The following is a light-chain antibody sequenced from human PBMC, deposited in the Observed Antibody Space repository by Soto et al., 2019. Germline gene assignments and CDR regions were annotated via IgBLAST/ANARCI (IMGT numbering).Light chain of an antibody. CDR1: SSDVGGYNY. Sequence: QSALTQPPSASGSPGQSVTISCTGSSSDVGGYNYVSWYQQHPGKAPKLMISEVTKRPSGVPDRFSGSKSGNTASLTGSGLQDEDEADYYCNSYAANYKAYLFGTGTKLTVL. J-gene: IGLJ1*01. CDR2: EVT. V-gene: IGLV2-8*01. CDR3: NSYAANYKAYL.